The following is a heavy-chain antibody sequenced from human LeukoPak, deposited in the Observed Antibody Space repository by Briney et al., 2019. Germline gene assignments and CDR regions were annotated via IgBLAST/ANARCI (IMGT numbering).Heavy chain of an antibody. Sequence: PGGSLRLSCAASGFTVSSNYMSWVRQAPGKGLEWVSVIYSGGSTYYADSVKGRFTISRDNSKNTLYLQMNSLRAEDTAVYYCARDLGPLRYFDWLSPYYFDYWGQGTLVTVSS. CDR1: GFTVSSNY. J-gene: IGHJ4*02. CDR3: ARDLGPLRYFDWLSPYYFDY. V-gene: IGHV3-53*01. CDR2: IYSGGST. D-gene: IGHD3-9*01.